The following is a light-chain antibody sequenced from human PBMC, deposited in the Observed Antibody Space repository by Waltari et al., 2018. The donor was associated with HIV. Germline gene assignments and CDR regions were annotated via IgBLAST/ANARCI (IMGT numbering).Light chain of an antibody. CDR1: QSVLYSSNNKNY. J-gene: IGKJ3*01. Sequence: DIVMTQSADSLAVSLGERATINCKSSQSVLYSSNNKNYLAWYQQKPGQPPKLLIYWASTRESGVPDRFSGSGSGTDFTLTISSLQAEDVAVYYCQQYYSSPFTFGPGTKVNIK. CDR2: WAS. CDR3: QQYYSSPFT. V-gene: IGKV4-1*01.